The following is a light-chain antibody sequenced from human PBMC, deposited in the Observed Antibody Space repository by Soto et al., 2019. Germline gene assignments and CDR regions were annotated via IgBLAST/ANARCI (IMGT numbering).Light chain of an antibody. CDR1: QSLLHSDGYNY. CDR3: MQALHTPWT. J-gene: IGKJ1*01. V-gene: IGKV2-28*01. Sequence: DIVMTQSPLSLPVTPGEPASISCRSSQSLLHSDGYNYLDWYLQKPGQSPQLLICLGSNRASGVPDRFSGSGSGTDFTLTISRVEAEDFGVYYCMQALHTPWTFGQGTHVEVK. CDR2: LGS.